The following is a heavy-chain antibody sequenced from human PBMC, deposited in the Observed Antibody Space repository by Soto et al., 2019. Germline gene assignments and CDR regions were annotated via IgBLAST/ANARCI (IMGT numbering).Heavy chain of an antibody. CDR3: ARLKGAPYENWFDP. J-gene: IGHJ5*02. V-gene: IGHV1-69*02. D-gene: IGHD3-3*01. CDR2: IIPILGIA. Sequence: QVQLVQSGAEVKKPGSSVKVSCKASGGTFSSYTISWVRQAPGQGLEWMGRIIPILGIANYAHKFQGRVTITADKATSTAYMERSSLRSEDRAVYYCARLKGAPYENWFDPWGQGTLVTVSS. CDR1: GGTFSSYT.